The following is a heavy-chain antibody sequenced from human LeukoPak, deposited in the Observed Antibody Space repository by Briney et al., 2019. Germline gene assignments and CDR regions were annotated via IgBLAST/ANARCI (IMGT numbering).Heavy chain of an antibody. CDR2: IKSKIDGRTI. J-gene: IGHJ4*02. V-gene: IGHV3-15*01. CDR3: NAGLRSSD. D-gene: IGHD6-19*01. CDR1: GFTFSNAW. Sequence: KPGGSLRLSCAASGFTFSNAWMSWVRQAPGKGLEWVGRIKSKIDGRTIEYAAPVKGRFTISRDDSTNTLFLQMSSLKTEDTGVYYCNAGLRSSDWGQGTRVTVSS.